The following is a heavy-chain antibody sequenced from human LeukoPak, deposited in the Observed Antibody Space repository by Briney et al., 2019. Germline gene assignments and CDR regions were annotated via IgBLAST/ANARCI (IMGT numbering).Heavy chain of an antibody. CDR3: ARGQYDILTGYYPPDY. Sequence: PSETLSLTCTVSGGSISSGDYYWSWIRQPPGKSLEWIGYIYYSGSTYYNPSLKSRVTISVDTSKNQFSLKLSSVTAADTAVYYCARGQYDILTGYYPPDYWGQGTLVTVSS. V-gene: IGHV4-30-4*01. CDR2: IYYSGST. D-gene: IGHD3-9*01. J-gene: IGHJ4*02. CDR1: GGSISSGDYY.